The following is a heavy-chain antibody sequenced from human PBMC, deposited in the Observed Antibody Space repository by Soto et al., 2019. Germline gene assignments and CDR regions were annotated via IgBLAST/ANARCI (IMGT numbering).Heavy chain of an antibody. CDR2: ISSSGSTI. J-gene: IGHJ2*01. D-gene: IGHD2-21*02. Sequence: EVQLVESGGGLVQPGGSLRLSCAASGFTFSSYSMNWVRQAPGKGLEWVSYISSSGSTIYYADSVKGRFTISRDNAKNSLYLQMISLRDEDTAVYYCARSYAHIELVAATNWYFDLWGRGTLVTVSS. CDR3: ARSYAHIELVAATNWYFDL. CDR1: GFTFSSYS. V-gene: IGHV3-48*02.